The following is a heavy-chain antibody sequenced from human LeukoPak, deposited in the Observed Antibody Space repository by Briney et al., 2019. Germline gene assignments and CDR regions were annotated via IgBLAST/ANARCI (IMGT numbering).Heavy chain of an antibody. D-gene: IGHD3-9*01. J-gene: IGHJ3*02. CDR2: IIPIFGTA. CDR3: ARDDGRYFDWLGHGAFDI. V-gene: IGHV1-69*13. Sequence: SVKVSCKASGGTFSSYAISWVRQAPGQGLEWMGGIIPIFGTANYAQKFQGRVTITADESTSTAYMELSSLRSEDTAVYYCARDDGRYFDWLGHGAFDIWGQGTMVTVSS. CDR1: GGTFSSYA.